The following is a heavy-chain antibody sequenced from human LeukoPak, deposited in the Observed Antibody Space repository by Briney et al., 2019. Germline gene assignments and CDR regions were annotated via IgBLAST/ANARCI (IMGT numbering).Heavy chain of an antibody. Sequence: PGGSLRLSCAASGFTFSSYSMNWVRQAPGKGLEWVSSISSSSSYIYYADSVKGRFTISRDNAKNSLYLQMNSLRAEDTAVYYCARDLNYYDILTGYRDYWGQGTLVTVSS. CDR3: ARDLNYYDILTGYRDY. V-gene: IGHV3-21*01. J-gene: IGHJ4*02. CDR1: GFTFSSYS. D-gene: IGHD3-9*01. CDR2: ISSSSSYI.